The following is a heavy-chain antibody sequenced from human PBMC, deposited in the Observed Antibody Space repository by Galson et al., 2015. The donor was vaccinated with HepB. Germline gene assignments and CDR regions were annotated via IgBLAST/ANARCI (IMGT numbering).Heavy chain of an antibody. V-gene: IGHV3-73*01. CDR3: TRSVGTYGKGMDV. CDR2: IRSKANSYAT. D-gene: IGHD3-10*01. Sequence: SLRLSCAASGFTFSGSAMHWVRQASGKGLEWVGRIRSKANSYATAYAASVKGRFTISRDDSKNTAYLQMNSLKTEDTAVYYCTRSVGTYGKGMDVWGQGTTVTVSS. CDR1: GFTFSGSA. J-gene: IGHJ6*02.